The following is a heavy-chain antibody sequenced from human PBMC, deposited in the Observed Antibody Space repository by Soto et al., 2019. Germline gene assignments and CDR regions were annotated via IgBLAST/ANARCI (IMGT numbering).Heavy chain of an antibody. CDR3: ARGENRYYYDSSGHAFDI. J-gene: IGHJ3*02. CDR2: IIPIFGTA. D-gene: IGHD3-22*01. Sequence: SVKVSCKASGVTFSSYAISWVRQAPGQGLEWMGGIIPIFGTANYAQKFQGRVTITADESTSTAYMELSSLRSEDTAVYYCARGENRYYYDSSGHAFDIWGQGTMVTVSS. CDR1: GVTFSSYA. V-gene: IGHV1-69*13.